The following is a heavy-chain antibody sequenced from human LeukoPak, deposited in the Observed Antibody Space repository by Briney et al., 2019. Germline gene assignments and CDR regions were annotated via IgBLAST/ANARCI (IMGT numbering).Heavy chain of an antibody. CDR3: ALVEKIRGAIDY. CDR2: ISYSGST. CDR1: GASISSGAYY. J-gene: IGHJ4*02. V-gene: IGHV4-31*03. D-gene: IGHD3-10*01. Sequence: SQTLPLTCTVSGASISSGAYYWSWIRQHPGKGLEWIGYISYSGSTFYNPSLKSRLIISVDTSKNQFSLKLSSVTAADTAVYYCALVEKIRGAIDYWGQGTLVTVSS.